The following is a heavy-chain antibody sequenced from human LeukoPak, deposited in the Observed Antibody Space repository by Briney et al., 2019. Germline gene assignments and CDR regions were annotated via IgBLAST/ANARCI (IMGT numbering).Heavy chain of an antibody. J-gene: IGHJ4*02. CDR2: IYYSGST. CDR3: ATRPLGAGDFDN. Sequence: PSETLSLTCTVSGGSISSYYWSWIRQPPGKGLEWIGYIYYSGSTNYNPSLKSRVTISVDTSKNQFSLKLSSVTAAATAVYYCATRPLGAGDFDNWGQGTLVTVSS. D-gene: IGHD6-19*01. V-gene: IGHV4-59*01. CDR1: GGSISSYY.